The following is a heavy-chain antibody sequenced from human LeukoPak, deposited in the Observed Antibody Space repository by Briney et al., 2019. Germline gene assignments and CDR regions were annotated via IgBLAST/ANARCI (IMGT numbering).Heavy chain of an antibody. Sequence: GGSLRLSCAASGFTLSNYAMNWVRQAPGKGLEWVSSINGSGDKTYYADSVKGRFTISRDNSKNTLYLQMNSLRAEDTAVYYCAKPARTDYADYWGQGTLVTVSS. J-gene: IGHJ4*02. CDR3: AKPARTDYADY. CDR1: GFTLSNYA. CDR2: INGSGDKT. V-gene: IGHV3-23*01. D-gene: IGHD1-14*01.